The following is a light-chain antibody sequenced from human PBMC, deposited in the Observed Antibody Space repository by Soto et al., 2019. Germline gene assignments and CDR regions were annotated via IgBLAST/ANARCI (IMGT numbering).Light chain of an antibody. CDR2: AAS. J-gene: IGKJ3*01. CDR1: QGIGNY. Sequence: DIQMTQSPSSLSASVGDRVTITCWASQGIGNYLAWYQQKPGKVPKLLIHAASILQSGVPSRFSGSGSGTDFSLTISSLQPEDVATYYCQKYDTGPRVFTFGPGTKVDIK. V-gene: IGKV1-27*01. CDR3: QKYDTGPRVFT.